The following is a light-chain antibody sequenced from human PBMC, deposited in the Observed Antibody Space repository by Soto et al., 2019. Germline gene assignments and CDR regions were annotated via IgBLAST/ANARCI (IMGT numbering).Light chain of an antibody. CDR3: QQYGSSPIT. CDR1: QSVSSSS. V-gene: IGKV3-20*01. J-gene: IGKJ1*01. CDR2: GAS. Sequence: EIVLTQSPGTLSLSPGERATLSCRVSQSVSSSSLAWYQQKPGQAPSLLINGASSRATGVPDRFSGSGSGTDFTLTITRLEPEDFAVYYCQQYGSSPITFGQGTKVEIK.